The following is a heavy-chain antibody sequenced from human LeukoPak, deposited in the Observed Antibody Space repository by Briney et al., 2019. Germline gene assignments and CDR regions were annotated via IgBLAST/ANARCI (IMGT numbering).Heavy chain of an antibody. J-gene: IGHJ4*02. CDR2: IYHSGST. CDR3: AREGVISLLGGAVAGTGPFDY. V-gene: IGHV4-39*07. Sequence: SETLSLTCTVSGGSISSSSYYWGWIRQPPGKGLEWIGSIYHSGSTYYNPSLKSRVTISVDTSKNQFSLKLSSVTAADTAVYYCAREGVISLLGGAVAGTGPFDYWGQGTLVTVSS. CDR1: GGSISSSSYY. D-gene: IGHD6-19*01.